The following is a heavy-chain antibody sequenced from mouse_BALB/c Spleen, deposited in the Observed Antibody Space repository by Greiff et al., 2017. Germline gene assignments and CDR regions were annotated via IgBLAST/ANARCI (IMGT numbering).Heavy chain of an antibody. CDR1: GFNIKDYY. V-gene: IGHV14-4*02. CDR2: IDPENGDT. CDR3: NYDYYGSSSPWFAY. J-gene: IGHJ3*01. D-gene: IGHD1-1*01. Sequence: EVMLVESGAELVRSGASVKLSCTASGFNIKDYYMHWVKQRPEQGLEWIGWIDPENGDTEYAPKFQGKATMTADTSSNTAYLQLSSLTSEDTAVYYCNYDYYGSSSPWFAYWGQGTLVTVSA.